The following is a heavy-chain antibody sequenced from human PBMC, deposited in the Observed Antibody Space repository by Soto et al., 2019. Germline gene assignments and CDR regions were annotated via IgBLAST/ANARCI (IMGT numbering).Heavy chain of an antibody. J-gene: IGHJ4*02. CDR2: TDPSDSQT. Sequence: GESLKISFKGSGYSFAGYWITWVRQKPGKGLEWMGRTDPSDSQTYYSPSFRGHVTISATKSITTVFLQWSSLRASDTAMYYCARQIYDSDTGPNFQYYFDSWGQGTPVTVSS. CDR1: GYSFAGYW. V-gene: IGHV5-10-1*01. D-gene: IGHD3-22*01. CDR3: ARQIYDSDTGPNFQYYFDS.